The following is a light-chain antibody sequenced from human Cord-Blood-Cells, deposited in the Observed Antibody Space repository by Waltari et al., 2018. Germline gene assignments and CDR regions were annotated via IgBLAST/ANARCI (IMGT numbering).Light chain of an antibody. CDR1: SSDVGSYNL. Sequence: QSALTQPASVSGSPGQSITISCTGTSSDVGSYNLVSWYQQHPGKAPKLMLYEVSKRASGFSNRFSGSKSGNTASLTSSGLQAEDEADYYCCSYAGSSTWVFGGGTKLTVL. CDR2: EVS. J-gene: IGLJ3*02. V-gene: IGLV2-23*02. CDR3: CSYAGSSTWV.